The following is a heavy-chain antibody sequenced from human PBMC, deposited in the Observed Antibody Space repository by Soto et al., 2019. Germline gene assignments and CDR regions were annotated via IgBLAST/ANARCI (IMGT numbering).Heavy chain of an antibody. J-gene: IGHJ4*02. V-gene: IGHV3-23*01. CDR2: IRGSGDNT. CDR3: AKSPTMVRGLIFDY. Sequence: EVQLLESGGGLVQPGGSLRLSCAASGFTFSSYSLSWVRQAPGKGLDWVSAIRGSGDNTYYADSVKGRFTISRDNTKNTLYLQMNSLRAEGTAVYYCAKSPTMVRGLIFDYWGQGALVTVSS. CDR1: GFTFSSYS. D-gene: IGHD3-10*01.